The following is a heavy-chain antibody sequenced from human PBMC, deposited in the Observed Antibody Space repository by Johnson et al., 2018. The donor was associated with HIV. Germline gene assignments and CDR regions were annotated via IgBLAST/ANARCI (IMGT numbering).Heavy chain of an antibody. D-gene: IGHD3-3*01. CDR2: ISYDGSNK. Sequence: QVQLVESGGGVVQPGRSLRLSCAASGFTFSSYAMHWVRQAPGKGLEWVAVISYDGSNKYYADSVKGRFTISRDNSKNTLYLQMNSLRAEDTAVYYCAKVRGDFWGGYYGGLNDAFDIWGQGTMVTVSS. CDR1: GFTFSSYA. V-gene: IGHV3-30*04. CDR3: AKVRGDFWGGYYGGLNDAFDI. J-gene: IGHJ3*02.